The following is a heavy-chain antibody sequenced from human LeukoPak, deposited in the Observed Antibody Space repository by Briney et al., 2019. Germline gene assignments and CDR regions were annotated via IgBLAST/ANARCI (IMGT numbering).Heavy chain of an antibody. Sequence: GGSLRLSCAASGFTFSSYAMHWVRQAPGKGLEWVAVISYDGSNKYYADSVKGRFTISRDNSKNTLYLQMNSLRAEDTAIYYCARSDDAFDIWGQGTIVTVSS. CDR3: ARSDDAFDI. CDR1: GFTFSSYA. V-gene: IGHV3-30-3*01. CDR2: ISYDGSNK. J-gene: IGHJ3*02.